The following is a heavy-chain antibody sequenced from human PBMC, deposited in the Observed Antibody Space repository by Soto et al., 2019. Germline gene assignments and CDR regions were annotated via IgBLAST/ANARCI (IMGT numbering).Heavy chain of an antibody. Sequence: GGSLRLSCAASGFTFSSYGMHWVRQAPGKGLEWVAVIWYDGSNKYYADSVKGRFTISRDNSKNTLHLQMNSLRAEDTAVYYCAIVPAAPVRAEYFQHWGQGTLVTVSS. V-gene: IGHV3-33*01. CDR2: IWYDGSNK. CDR3: AIVPAAPVRAEYFQH. D-gene: IGHD2-2*01. J-gene: IGHJ1*01. CDR1: GFTFSSYG.